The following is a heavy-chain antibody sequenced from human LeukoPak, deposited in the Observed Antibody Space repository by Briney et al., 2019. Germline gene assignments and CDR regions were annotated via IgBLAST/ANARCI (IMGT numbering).Heavy chain of an antibody. CDR2: IYTSGST. J-gene: IGHJ4*02. Sequence: GSLRLSCAASGFTFSSYAMSWVRQAPGKGLEWIGRIYTSGSTNYNPSLKSRVTMSVDTSKNQFSLKLSSVTAADTAVYYCARGTVIAVAGDWGQGTLVTVSS. D-gene: IGHD6-19*01. V-gene: IGHV4-59*10. CDR3: ARGTVIAVAGD. CDR1: GFTFSSYA.